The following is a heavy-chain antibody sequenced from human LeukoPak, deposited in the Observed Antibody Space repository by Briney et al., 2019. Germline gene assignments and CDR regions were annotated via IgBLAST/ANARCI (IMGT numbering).Heavy chain of an antibody. CDR2: ISWNSGTI. J-gene: IGHJ5*02. CDR1: GFTFSSYA. Sequence: GGSLRLSCAASGFTFSSYAMSWVRQAPGKGLEWVSGISWNSGTIGYADSVKGRFTISRDNAKNSLYLQMNSLRADDMALYYCAKGNSGSYSQGWFDPWGQGTLVTVSA. CDR3: AKGNSGSYSQGWFDP. D-gene: IGHD1-26*01. V-gene: IGHV3-9*03.